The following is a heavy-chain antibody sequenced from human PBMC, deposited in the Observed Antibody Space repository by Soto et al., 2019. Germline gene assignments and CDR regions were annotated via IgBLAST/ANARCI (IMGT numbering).Heavy chain of an antibody. CDR3: AKVYGSGSYYSKH. Sequence: EVQLLESGGGLVQPGGSLRLSCAASGFTFSSYAMSWVRQAPGKGLEWVSGISGSGGSTSYADSVKGRFTISRDNSKNTLYLQMSGLRAGDTAVYYCAKVYGSGSYYSKHWGQGTLVTVSS. CDR2: ISGSGGST. CDR1: GFTFSSYA. V-gene: IGHV3-23*01. J-gene: IGHJ1*01. D-gene: IGHD3-10*01.